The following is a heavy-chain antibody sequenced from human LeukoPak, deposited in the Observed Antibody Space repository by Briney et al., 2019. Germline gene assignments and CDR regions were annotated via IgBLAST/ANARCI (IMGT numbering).Heavy chain of an antibody. J-gene: IGHJ6*03. Sequence: ASVKVSCKASGYTFTAYYMHWVRQAPGQGLEWMGWINPNSGGTRYAQKFQGRVTLTRDTSISTAYMELSRLRSDDTAVYYCATTQSSLYYYYYYMDVWGKGTTVTVSS. D-gene: IGHD2/OR15-2a*01. CDR2: INPNSGGT. V-gene: IGHV1-2*02. CDR3: ATTQSSLYYYYYYMDV. CDR1: GYTFTAYY.